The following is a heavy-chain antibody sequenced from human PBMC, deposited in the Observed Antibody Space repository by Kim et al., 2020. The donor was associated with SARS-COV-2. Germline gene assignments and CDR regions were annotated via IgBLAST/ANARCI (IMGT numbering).Heavy chain of an antibody. CDR1: GFTFSSYG. J-gene: IGHJ4*02. D-gene: IGHD6-6*01. CDR3: AREYWAYSSSQRGFDY. V-gene: IGHV3-33*01. CDR2: IWYDGSNK. Sequence: GGSLRLSCAASGFTFSSYGMHWVRQAPGKGLEWVAVIWYDGSNKYYADSVKGRFTISRDNSKNTLYLQMNSLRAEDTAVYYCAREYWAYSSSQRGFDYWGQGTLVTVSS.